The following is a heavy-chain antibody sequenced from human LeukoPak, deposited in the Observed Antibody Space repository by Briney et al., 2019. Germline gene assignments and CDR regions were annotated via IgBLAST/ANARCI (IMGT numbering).Heavy chain of an antibody. CDR1: GGSISSSNW. D-gene: IGHD2-15*01. J-gene: IGHJ4*02. CDR3: ARRGYCSGGSCFPFDY. Sequence: ASGTLSLTCAVSGGSISSSNWWSWVRQPPGKGLEWIGEIHHSGSTNYNPSLKSRVTISVDRSKNQFSLRLSSVTAADTAVYYCARRGYCSGGSCFPFDYWGQGTLVTVSS. V-gene: IGHV4-4*02. CDR2: IHHSGST.